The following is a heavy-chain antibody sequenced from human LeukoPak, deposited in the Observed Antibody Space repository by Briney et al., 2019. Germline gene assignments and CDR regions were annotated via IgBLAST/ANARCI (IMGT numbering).Heavy chain of an antibody. CDR3: ARVDDY. J-gene: IGHJ4*02. Sequence: SETLSLTCVVYGGSFSGHSWAWIRQPPGKGLEWIGEINHSGSTNYNPSLKTRVTTSLDTSKNQFSLKLTSVTAADTAVYFCARVDDYWGQGALVTVSS. CDR2: INHSGST. CDR1: GGSFSGHS. V-gene: IGHV4-34*01.